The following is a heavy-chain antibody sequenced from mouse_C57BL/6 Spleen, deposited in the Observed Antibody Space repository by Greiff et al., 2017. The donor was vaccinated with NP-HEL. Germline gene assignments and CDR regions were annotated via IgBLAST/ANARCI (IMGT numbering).Heavy chain of an antibody. J-gene: IGHJ1*03. CDR1: GFSLTSYG. V-gene: IGHV2-2*01. CDR3: AIIYYDYDVWDFDV. D-gene: IGHD2-4*01. Sequence: QVQLQQSGPGLVQPSQSLSITCTVSGFSLTSYGVHWVRQSPGKGLEWLGVLWSGGSTDYNAAFISRLSISKDNSKSQVFFKMNSLQADDTAIYYCAIIYYDYDVWDFDVWGTGTTVTVSS. CDR2: LWSGGST.